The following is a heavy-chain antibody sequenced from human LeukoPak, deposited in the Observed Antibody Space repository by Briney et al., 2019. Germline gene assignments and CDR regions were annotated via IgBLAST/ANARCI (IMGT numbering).Heavy chain of an antibody. J-gene: IGHJ5*02. Sequence: GGSLRLSCAASGFTFSSYGMHWVRQAPGKGLEWAAVISYDGSNKYYADSVKGRFTISRDNSKNTLYLQMNSLRAEDTAVYYCAKDSAPRDYDSSGYPGKNWFDPWGQGTLVTVSS. V-gene: IGHV3-30*18. CDR3: AKDSAPRDYDSSGYPGKNWFDP. D-gene: IGHD3-22*01. CDR1: GFTFSSYG. CDR2: ISYDGSNK.